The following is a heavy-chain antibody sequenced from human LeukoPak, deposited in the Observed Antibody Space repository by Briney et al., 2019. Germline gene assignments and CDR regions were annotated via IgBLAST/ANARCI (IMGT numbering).Heavy chain of an antibody. CDR3: ARGYYYDSRTYYAYSY. J-gene: IGHJ4*02. V-gene: IGHV1-18*01. CDR1: GYTFNSYD. CDR2: ISAYNGNT. Sequence: GASVKVSCKASGYTFNSYDITWVRQAPGQGLEWMGWISAYNGNTNYAQKLQGRVTMTTDTSTNTAYMELRSLRSDDTAIYYCARGYYYDSRTYYAYSYWGQGTLVTVSS. D-gene: IGHD3-22*01.